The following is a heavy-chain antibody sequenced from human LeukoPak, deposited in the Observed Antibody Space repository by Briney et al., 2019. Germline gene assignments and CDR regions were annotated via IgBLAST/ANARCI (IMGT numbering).Heavy chain of an antibody. Sequence: SETLSLTCAVYGGSFSGHYWSWIRQPPGKGLEWIGEINHSGSTNYNPSLKSRVTISVDTSKNQFSLKLSSVTAADTAVYYCARAKNWFDPWGQGTLVTVSS. J-gene: IGHJ5*02. CDR3: ARAKNWFDP. V-gene: IGHV4-34*01. CDR2: INHSGST. CDR1: GGSFSGHY.